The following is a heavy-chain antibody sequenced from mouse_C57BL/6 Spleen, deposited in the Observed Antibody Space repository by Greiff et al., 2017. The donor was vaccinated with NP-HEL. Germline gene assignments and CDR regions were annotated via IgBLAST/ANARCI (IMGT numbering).Heavy chain of an antibody. V-gene: IGHV1-69*01. CDR3: ARAGTTVVAKAMDY. J-gene: IGHJ4*01. D-gene: IGHD1-1*01. CDR2: IDPSDSYT. CDR1: GYTFTSYW. Sequence: QVQLQQPGAELVMPGASVKLSCKASGYTFTSYWMHWVKQRPGQGLEWIGEIDPSDSYTNYNQKFKGKSTLTVDKSSSTAYMQLSSLTSEDSAVYYCARAGTTVVAKAMDYWGQGTSVTVSS.